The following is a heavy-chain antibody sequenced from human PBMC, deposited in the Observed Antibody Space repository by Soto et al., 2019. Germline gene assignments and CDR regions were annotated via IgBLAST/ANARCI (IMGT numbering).Heavy chain of an antibody. J-gene: IGHJ3*02. CDR1: GGTFSSYA. CDR2: IIPIFGTA. Sequence: GASVKVSCKASGGTFSSYAISWVRQAPGQGLEWMGGIIPIFGTANYAQKFQGRVTITRDTSTSTVYMELSSLRSEDTAVYYCARGGLIAAAAFDIWGQGTMVTVSS. D-gene: IGHD6-13*01. V-gene: IGHV1-69*05. CDR3: ARGGLIAAAAFDI.